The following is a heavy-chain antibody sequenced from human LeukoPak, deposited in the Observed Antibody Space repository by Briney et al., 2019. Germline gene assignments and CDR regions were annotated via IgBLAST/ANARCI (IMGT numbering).Heavy chain of an antibody. Sequence: GRSLRLSCAASGFTFSSYGMHWVRQAPGKGLEWVAVIWYDGRNKYYGDSVKGRFTISRDNSKNTLYLQMNSLRAEDTAVYYCARDRYGSEVWYFDNWGQGTLVTVSS. V-gene: IGHV3-33*01. CDR3: ARDRYGSEVWYFDN. CDR1: GFTFSSYG. J-gene: IGHJ4*02. CDR2: IWYDGRNK. D-gene: IGHD3-10*01.